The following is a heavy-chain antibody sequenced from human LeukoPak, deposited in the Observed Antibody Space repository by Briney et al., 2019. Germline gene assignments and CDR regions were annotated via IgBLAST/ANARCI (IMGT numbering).Heavy chain of an antibody. CDR3: ARGQGTVTTH. Sequence: SETLSLTCAVSGGSLSGYYWTWIRQPPGKGLEWIGEINHSGSANYNPSLKSRVTISLDTSKNQFSLKLSSVTAADTAVYYCARGQGTVTTHWGQGTLVTVSS. J-gene: IGHJ4*02. D-gene: IGHD4-17*01. CDR2: INHSGSA. CDR1: GGSLSGYY. V-gene: IGHV4-34*01.